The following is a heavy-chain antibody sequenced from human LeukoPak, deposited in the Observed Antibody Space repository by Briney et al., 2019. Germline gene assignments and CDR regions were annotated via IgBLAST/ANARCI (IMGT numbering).Heavy chain of an antibody. J-gene: IGHJ4*02. CDR1: GFTFSSYE. Sequence: GGSLRLSCAASGFTFSSYEMNWVRQAPGKGLEWVSYISSSGSTIYYANSVKGRFTISRDNAKNSLYLQMNSLRAEDTAVYYCASRPDLPYYFDYWGQGTLVTVSS. CDR2: ISSSGSTI. CDR3: ASRPDLPYYFDY. V-gene: IGHV3-48*03.